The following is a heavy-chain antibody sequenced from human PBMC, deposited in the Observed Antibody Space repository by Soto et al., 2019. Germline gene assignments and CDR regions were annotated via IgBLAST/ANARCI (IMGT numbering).Heavy chain of an antibody. V-gene: IGHV4-30-4*01. CDR3: ARDEEGVVPPPLLFGLDV. CDR1: GGSITSGDFY. D-gene: IGHD2-2*01. J-gene: IGHJ6*02. Sequence: QLQESGPGLVKPSQTLSLTCTVSGGSITSGDFYWAWIRQPPGKGLEWIGYIYYTGTTYYNPALENRVSIPVDTAKNQFSLSLTSVTAADTAVYYCARDEEGVVPPPLLFGLDVWGQGTTITVSS. CDR2: IYYTGTT.